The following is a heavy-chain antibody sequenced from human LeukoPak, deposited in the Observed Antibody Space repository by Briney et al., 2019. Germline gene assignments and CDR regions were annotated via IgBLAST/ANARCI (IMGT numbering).Heavy chain of an antibody. J-gene: IGHJ3*01. D-gene: IGHD1-26*01. V-gene: IGHV3-7*01. Sequence: GGSLRLSCAASGFTFRSYWMTWVSQAPGKGLEWVANIKEDGCQKYYVDSVQGRFTISRDNAKNSLYLHMDSLRAEDRAVYYCARIISGIYYGDAFDVWGQGTIVTVSS. CDR3: ARIISGIYYGDAFDV. CDR1: GFTFRSYW. CDR2: IKEDGCQK.